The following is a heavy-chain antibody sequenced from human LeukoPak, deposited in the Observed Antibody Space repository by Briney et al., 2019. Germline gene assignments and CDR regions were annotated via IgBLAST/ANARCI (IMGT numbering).Heavy chain of an antibody. Sequence: SETLSLTCTVSGSSISDYYWSWIRQPPGKGLEWIGYIFYSGSTNYNPSLKSRVTISLDTSKNQFSLKLTSVTAADTAVYYCARESFYDSSGYFAFDIWGQGTKVTVSS. V-gene: IGHV4-59*01. CDR3: ARESFYDSSGYFAFDI. D-gene: IGHD3-22*01. CDR1: GSSISDYY. J-gene: IGHJ3*02. CDR2: IFYSGST.